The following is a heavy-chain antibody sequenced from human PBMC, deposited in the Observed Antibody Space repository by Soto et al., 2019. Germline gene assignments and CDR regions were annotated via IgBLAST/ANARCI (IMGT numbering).Heavy chain of an antibody. D-gene: IGHD5-12*01. Sequence: SVKVSFKATGGTFNSYSLSWVRQAPVQGLEWVGGIIPIFNSANYAQKFQGRVTITADDSTSTAYMELRSLRPDDTAVYYCAREVTVASYSFDFWGHGTLVTVSS. CDR2: IIPIFNSA. CDR3: AREVTVASYSFDF. V-gene: IGHV1-69*13. CDR1: GGTFNSYS. J-gene: IGHJ4*01.